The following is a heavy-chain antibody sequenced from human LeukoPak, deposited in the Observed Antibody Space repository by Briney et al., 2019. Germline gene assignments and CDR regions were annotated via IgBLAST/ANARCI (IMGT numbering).Heavy chain of an antibody. D-gene: IGHD3-22*01. CDR1: GFTFSSYG. Sequence: QPGRSLILSCAASGFTFSSYGMHWVRQAPGKGLEWVAVIWYDGSNKYYADSVKGRFTISRDNSKNTLYPQMNSLRAEDTAVYYCARGLYYYDSSGHEYFQHWGQGTLVTVSS. CDR2: IWYDGSNK. J-gene: IGHJ1*01. V-gene: IGHV3-33*01. CDR3: ARGLYYYDSSGHEYFQH.